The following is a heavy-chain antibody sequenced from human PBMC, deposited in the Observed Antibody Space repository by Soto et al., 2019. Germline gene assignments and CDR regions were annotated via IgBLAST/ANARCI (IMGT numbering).Heavy chain of an antibody. CDR1: GVSISNSSYY. J-gene: IGHJ4*02. V-gene: IGHV4-39*01. Sequence: SDTLSLTCTVSGVSISNSSYYWGWIRRPPGKGLEWIGTIYYSGITYYNPSLKSRVTISVDTSKSQFSLKLTSVTAADTAVYYCARHGSNWGQGTLVTVSS. CDR3: ARHGSN. CDR2: IYYSGIT.